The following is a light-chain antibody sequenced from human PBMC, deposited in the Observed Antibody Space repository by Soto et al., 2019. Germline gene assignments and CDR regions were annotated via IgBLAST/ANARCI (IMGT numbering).Light chain of an antibody. Sequence: QSVLTQPPSVSESPGQSITISCTGTSSDVGSYNLVSWYHQYPGKAPKLLIYDVTKRPSGVSNRFSGSKSGNTASLTISGVQAADEAAYYCYYSYGSRDSWVFGGGTKLTVL. CDR2: DVT. CDR1: SSDVGSYNL. CDR3: YYSYGSRDSWV. V-gene: IGLV2-23*02. J-gene: IGLJ3*02.